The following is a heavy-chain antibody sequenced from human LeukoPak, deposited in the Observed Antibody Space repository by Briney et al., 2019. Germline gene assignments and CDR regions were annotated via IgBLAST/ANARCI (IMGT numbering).Heavy chain of an antibody. CDR3: ARGRGSMIS. CDR2: INHSGST. J-gene: IGHJ4*02. CDR1: GGSFSGYY. D-gene: IGHD3-16*01. Sequence: PSETLSLTCAVYGGSFSGYYWSWIRQPPGKGLEWIGEINHSGSTNYNPSLKSRVTISVDTSKNQFSLKLSSVTAADTAVYYCARGRGSMISRGQGTLVTVSS. V-gene: IGHV4-34*01.